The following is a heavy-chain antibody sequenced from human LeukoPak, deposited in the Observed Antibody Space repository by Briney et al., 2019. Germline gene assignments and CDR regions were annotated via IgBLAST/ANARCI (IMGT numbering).Heavy chain of an antibody. Sequence: PSETLSLTCTVSGYSISSGYYWGWIRQPPGKGLEWIGSIYYSGSTYYNPSLKSRVTISVDTSKNQFSLKLSSVTAADTAVYYCARKGGMITFGGVIVANWFDPWGQGTLVTVSS. CDR3: ARKGGMITFGGVIVANWFDP. J-gene: IGHJ5*02. V-gene: IGHV4-38-2*02. CDR1: GYSISSGYY. CDR2: IYYSGST. D-gene: IGHD3-16*02.